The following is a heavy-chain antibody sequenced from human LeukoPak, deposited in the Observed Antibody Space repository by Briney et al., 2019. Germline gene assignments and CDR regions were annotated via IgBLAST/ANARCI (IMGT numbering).Heavy chain of an antibody. V-gene: IGHV3-9*01. CDR2: ISWNSDII. CDR3: AKDKGEEPIAVAGLDY. Sequence: GGSLRLSCATSEFTFDDYAMHWVRQAPGKGLEWISGISWNSDIIGYADSVKGRFIISRDNAKNSLYLQTNGLRAEDTALYYCAKDKGEEPIAVAGLDYWGQGTLVTVSS. CDR1: EFTFDDYA. D-gene: IGHD6-19*01. J-gene: IGHJ4*02.